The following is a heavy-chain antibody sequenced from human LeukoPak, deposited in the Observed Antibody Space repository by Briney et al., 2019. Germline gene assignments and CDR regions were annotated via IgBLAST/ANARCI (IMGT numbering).Heavy chain of an antibody. CDR2: IKSKSDGGTT. Sequence: GRSLRLSCAASGFIFSNAWMNWVRQAPGKGLEWVGRIKSKSDGGTTDYAAPVKGRFTISRDDSKNTLYLQMNSLSTEDTAVYYCTTGYLGSRATVVNYDLGAFDIWGQGTMVTVSS. V-gene: IGHV3-15*07. CDR1: GFIFSNAW. CDR3: TTGYLGSRATVVNYDLGAFDI. J-gene: IGHJ3*02. D-gene: IGHD4-23*01.